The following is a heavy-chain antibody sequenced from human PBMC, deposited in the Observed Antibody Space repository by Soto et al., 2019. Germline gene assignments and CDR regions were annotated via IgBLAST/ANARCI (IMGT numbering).Heavy chain of an antibody. CDR3: ARTRSTQYYDFCSSYYGMDV. CDR1: GYTFTSYD. CDR2: MNPNSGNT. D-gene: IGHD3-3*01. V-gene: IGHV1-8*01. J-gene: IGHJ6*02. Sequence: ASVKVSCKASGYTFTSYDINWVRQATGQGLEWMGWMNPNSGNTGYEQKFQGRVTMTTNTSISTAYMELSSLRSEDTAVYYCARTRSTQYYDFCSSYYGMDVWGQGTTATVS.